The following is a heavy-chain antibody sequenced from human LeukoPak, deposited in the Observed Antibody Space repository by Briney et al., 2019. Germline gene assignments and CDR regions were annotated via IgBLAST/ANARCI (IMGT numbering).Heavy chain of an antibody. J-gene: IGHJ4*02. Sequence: SQTPSLTCAISGDNVSSNSAAWNWIRQSPSRGLEWLGRIYYRSKWYNDDAVAVKSRITINPDTSRNQFSLQLNSVTPEDTAVYYCARGIPILDYWGQGTLVTVSS. V-gene: IGHV6-1*01. CDR2: IYYRSKWYN. CDR1: GDNVSSNSAA. CDR3: ARGIPILDY.